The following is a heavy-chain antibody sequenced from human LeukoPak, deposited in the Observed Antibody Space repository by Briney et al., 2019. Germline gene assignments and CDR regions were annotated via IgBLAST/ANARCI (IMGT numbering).Heavy chain of an antibody. CDR2: ISGSGGST. D-gene: IGHD6-19*01. CDR1: GFTFSSYA. CDR3: ARSGLDAGSCDY. Sequence: GESLRLSCAASGFTFSSYAMSWVRQAPGKGLEWVSAISGSGGSTYYADSVKGRFTISRDNAKNSLYLQMNSLRAEDTAVYYCARSGLDAGSCDYWGQGTLVTVSS. J-gene: IGHJ4*02. V-gene: IGHV3-23*01.